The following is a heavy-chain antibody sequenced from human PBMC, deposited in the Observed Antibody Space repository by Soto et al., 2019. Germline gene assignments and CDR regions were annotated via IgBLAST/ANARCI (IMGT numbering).Heavy chain of an antibody. J-gene: IGHJ4*02. CDR1: XXXXXXXX. CDR2: IIPIFGTA. CDR3: ARYEQWPIGGVY. Sequence: QVQLVQSGAEVKKPGXSXXXXXXXXXXXXXXXXISWVRQAPGQGLEWMGGIIPIFGTANYAQKFQGRVTITADESTSTAYMELSSLRSEDTAVYYCARYEQWPIGGVYWGQGTLVTVSS. V-gene: IGHV1-69*01. D-gene: IGHD6-19*01.